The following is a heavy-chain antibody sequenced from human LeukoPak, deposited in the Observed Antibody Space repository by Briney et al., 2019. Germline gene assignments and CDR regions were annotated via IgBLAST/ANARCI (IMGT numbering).Heavy chain of an antibody. Sequence: SETLSLTCTVSGGSISSSSYYWGWIRQPPGKGLEWIGSIYYSGSTYCNPSLKSRVTISVDTSKNQFSLKLSSVTAADTAVYYCARAYSSSWYFNWFDPWGQGTLVTVSS. V-gene: IGHV4-39*07. D-gene: IGHD6-13*01. CDR2: IYYSGST. J-gene: IGHJ5*02. CDR3: ARAYSSSWYFNWFDP. CDR1: GGSISSSSYY.